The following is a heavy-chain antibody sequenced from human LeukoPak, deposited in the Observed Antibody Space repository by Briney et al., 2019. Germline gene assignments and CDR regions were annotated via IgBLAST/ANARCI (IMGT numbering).Heavy chain of an antibody. CDR1: GFTFSIYA. Sequence: QTGGSLRLSCAASGFTFSIYAMSWVRQAPGKWLEWVSCITASGGSIFYADSVKGRFTISRDNSKNTLYLQMNSLRVDDTAIYYCAKVPDYGRNFDSWGQGTLVTVSS. J-gene: IGHJ4*02. V-gene: IGHV3-23*01. CDR2: ITASGGSI. D-gene: IGHD4-17*01. CDR3: AKVPDYGRNFDS.